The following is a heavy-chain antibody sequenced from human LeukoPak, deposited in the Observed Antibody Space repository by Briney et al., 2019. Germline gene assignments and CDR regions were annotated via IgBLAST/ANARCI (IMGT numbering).Heavy chain of an antibody. CDR2: IKQDGSEK. D-gene: IGHD6-19*01. CDR3: AKDGPMYSSGWYVDS. J-gene: IGHJ4*02. Sequence: GGSLRLSCAASGFTFSSYWMSWVRQAPGQGLEWVANIKQDGSEKYYVDSVKGRFTISRDNAKNSLYLQMNSLRAEDTAVYYCAKDGPMYSSGWYVDSWGQGTLVTVSS. CDR1: GFTFSSYW. V-gene: IGHV3-7*01.